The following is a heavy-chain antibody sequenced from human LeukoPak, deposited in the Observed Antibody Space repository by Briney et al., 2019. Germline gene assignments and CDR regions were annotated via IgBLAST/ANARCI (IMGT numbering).Heavy chain of an antibody. J-gene: IGHJ4*02. D-gene: IGHD6-19*01. Sequence: GRSLRVSCATSGFSFSSYVMHWVRQGPGKGLEWVAFISYDGSNKYYVDSVKGRFTISRDNSRNTLSLQMNSLRTEDTAVYFCARAVAGTFFDYWGQGTLVTVSS. CDR1: GFSFSSYV. V-gene: IGHV3-30*03. CDR2: ISYDGSNK. CDR3: ARAVAGTFFDY.